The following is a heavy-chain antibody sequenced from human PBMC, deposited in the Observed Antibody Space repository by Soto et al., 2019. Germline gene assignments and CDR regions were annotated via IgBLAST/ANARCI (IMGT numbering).Heavy chain of an antibody. J-gene: IGHJ1*01. V-gene: IGHV1-3*05. D-gene: IGHD3-22*01. CDR2: INAGNGDT. Sequence: QVQLVQSGAEEKKPGASVKVSCKASGDTFSHYALHWVRQAPGQRPEWMGWINAGNGDTRFSQTFQGRLTLTRDTPATTAYMELGSLTSEDTAVYYCATTCDSSTYYSPACTEYFHHWGQGTLVTVSS. CDR3: ATTCDSSTYYSPACTEYFHH. CDR1: GDTFSHYA.